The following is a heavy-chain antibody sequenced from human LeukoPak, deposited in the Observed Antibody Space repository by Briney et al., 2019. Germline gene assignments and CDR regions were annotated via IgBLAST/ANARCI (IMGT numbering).Heavy chain of an antibody. J-gene: IGHJ4*02. D-gene: IGHD4-17*01. V-gene: IGHV3-7*01. CDR2: IKQDGSEK. CDR3: ARGHTAVTRHFDF. Sequence: GGSLRLSCAASGFTFSSYWMSWVRQAPGKGLEWVANIKQDGSEKYYVDSVKGRFTISRDNAKNSLYLDMNSLRAEDTAVYYCARGHTAVTRHFDFWGQGTLVTVSS. CDR1: GFTFSSYW.